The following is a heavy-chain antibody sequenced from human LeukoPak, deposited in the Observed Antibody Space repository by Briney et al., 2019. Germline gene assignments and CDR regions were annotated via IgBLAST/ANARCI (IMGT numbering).Heavy chain of an antibody. Sequence: PGRSLRLSCAASGFTFSSYGMHWVRQAPGKGLEWVAVIWYDGSNKYYADSVKGRFTISRDNSKNTLYLQMNSLRAEDTAVYYCAKDEEYNWNSTYYFDYWGQGTLVTVSS. J-gene: IGHJ4*02. D-gene: IGHD1-7*01. CDR2: IWYDGSNK. CDR1: GFTFSSYG. V-gene: IGHV3-33*06. CDR3: AKDEEYNWNSTYYFDY.